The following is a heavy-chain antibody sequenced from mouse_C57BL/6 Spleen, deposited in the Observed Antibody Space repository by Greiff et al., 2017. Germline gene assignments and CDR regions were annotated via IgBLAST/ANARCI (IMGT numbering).Heavy chain of an antibody. J-gene: IGHJ3*01. Sequence: LVESGPELVKPGASVKISCKASGYSFTDYNMNWVKQSNGKSLEWIGVINPNYGTTSYNQKFKGKATLTVDQSSSTAYMQLNSLTSEDSAVYYCARGYYYGSSWFAYWGQGTLVTVSA. V-gene: IGHV1-39*01. CDR2: INPNYGTT. D-gene: IGHD1-1*01. CDR1: GYSFTDYN. CDR3: ARGYYYGSSWFAY.